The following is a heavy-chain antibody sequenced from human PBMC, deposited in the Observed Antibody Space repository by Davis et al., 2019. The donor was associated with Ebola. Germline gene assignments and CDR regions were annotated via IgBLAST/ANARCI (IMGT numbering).Heavy chain of an antibody. J-gene: IGHJ4*02. V-gene: IGHV3-30-3*01. CDR2: IAYDQSTK. Sequence: PGGSLRLSFAASGFTFSRYAMHWARQAPGKGLEWVPAIAYDQSTKYYADSVKGRFTISRDNSKNMIYLQMNSLRAEDTAVYYCSRSLNAGGVETYYFQYWGQGTLVTVPS. CDR3: SRSLNAGGVETYYFQY. D-gene: IGHD3-3*01. CDR1: GFTFSRYA.